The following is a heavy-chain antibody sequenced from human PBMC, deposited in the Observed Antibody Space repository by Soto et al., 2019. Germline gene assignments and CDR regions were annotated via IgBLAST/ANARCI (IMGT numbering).Heavy chain of an antibody. CDR1: GFTFSSYS. Sequence: PGGSLRLSCAASGFTFSSYSMNWVRQAPGKGLKWVSYISSSSSTIYYADSVKGRFTISRDNAKNSLYLQMNSLRAEDTAVYYCARDLVPGGFDYWGQGTLVTVSS. V-gene: IGHV3-48*01. J-gene: IGHJ4*02. CDR2: ISSSSSTI. CDR3: ARDLVPGGFDY. D-gene: IGHD2-8*02.